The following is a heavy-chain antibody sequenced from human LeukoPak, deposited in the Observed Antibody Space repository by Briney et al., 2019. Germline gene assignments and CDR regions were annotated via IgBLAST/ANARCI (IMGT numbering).Heavy chain of an antibody. CDR1: GFTFDDYA. D-gene: IGHD3-10*01. CDR2: ISWNSGNM. V-gene: IGHV3-9*01. CDR3: ARASYYSFDY. Sequence: GGSLRLSCAASGFTFDDYAMHWVRQAPGKGLEWVSGISWNSGNMGYVDSVKGRFTISRDNAKNSLYLQMNSLRAEDTAVYYCARASYYSFDYWGQGILVTVSS. J-gene: IGHJ4*02.